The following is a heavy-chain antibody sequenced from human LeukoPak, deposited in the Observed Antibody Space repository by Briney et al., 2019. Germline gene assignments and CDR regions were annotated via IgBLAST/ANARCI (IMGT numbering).Heavy chain of an antibody. V-gene: IGHV4-38-2*02. CDR2: IYHSGST. J-gene: IGHJ4*02. Sequence: SETLSLTCTVSGYSISSGYYWGWIRQPPGKGLEWIGSIYHSGSTYYNPSLKSRVTISVDTSKNHFSLKLNSVTAADTAVFYCAANSADYNTLGSSYKVWGQGTLVTVSS. CDR1: GYSISSGYY. D-gene: IGHD3-10*01. CDR3: AANSADYNTLGSSYKV.